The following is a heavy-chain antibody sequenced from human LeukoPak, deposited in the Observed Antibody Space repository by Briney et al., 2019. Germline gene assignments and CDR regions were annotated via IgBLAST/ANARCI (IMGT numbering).Heavy chain of an antibody. V-gene: IGHV3-21*01. D-gene: IGHD6-19*01. CDR3: ARDNPGSGWTQCCDY. Sequence: PGGSLRLSCAASGFTFSSYNMNWVRQAPGKGLEWVSSISRSNNYIYYADSVRGRFTISRDNAKNSLYLQMNSLRAEDTAVYHCARDNPGSGWTQCCDYWGQGTLVTVSS. J-gene: IGHJ4*02. CDR1: GFTFSSYN. CDR2: ISRSNNYI.